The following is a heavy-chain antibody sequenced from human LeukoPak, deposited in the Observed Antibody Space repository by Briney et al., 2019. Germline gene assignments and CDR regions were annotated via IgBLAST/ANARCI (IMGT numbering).Heavy chain of an antibody. D-gene: IGHD2-15*01. CDR3: AKSISGSPVKYCSGGSCYPYYFDY. V-gene: IGHV3-23*01. J-gene: IGHJ4*02. CDR1: GFTFSSYA. CDR2: ISGSGGST. Sequence: GGSLRLSCAASGFTFSSYAMSWVRQAPGKGLEWVSAISGSGGSTYYADSVKGRFTISRDNSKNTLYLQMNSLRAEDTAVYYCAKSISGSPVKYCSGGSCYPYYFDYWGQGTLVTVSS.